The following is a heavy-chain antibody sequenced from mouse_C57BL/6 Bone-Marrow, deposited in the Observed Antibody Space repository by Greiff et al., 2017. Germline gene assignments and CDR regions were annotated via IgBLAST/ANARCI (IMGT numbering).Heavy chain of an antibody. CDR2: IDPEDGET. J-gene: IGHJ3*01. D-gene: IGHD4-1*01. Sequence: EVQLQQSGAELVKPGASVKLSCTASGFNIKDYYMHWVKQRTEQGLAWIGSIDPEDGETKYAPKFQSKATITEDQSSNTAYLQLSSLTSEDTAVYYCSRTGWFDYWGQGTLLTVSA. CDR3: SRTGWFDY. V-gene: IGHV14-2*01. CDR1: GFNIKDYY.